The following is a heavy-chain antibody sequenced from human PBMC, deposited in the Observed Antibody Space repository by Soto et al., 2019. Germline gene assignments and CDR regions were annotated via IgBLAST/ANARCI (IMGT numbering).Heavy chain of an antibody. CDR2: INHSGST. CDR1: GGSFIGYY. J-gene: IGHJ4*02. Sequence: KASETLSLTCAVYGGSFIGYYWTWIRHPPGKGLEWIGDINHSGSTNYNPSLKSRVTISVDTSKNQFSLKLTSVTAEDTAVYYCARDPTDYSYADYFDFWGQGTLVTVSS. V-gene: IGHV4-34*01. D-gene: IGHD4-4*01. CDR3: ARDPTDYSYADYFDF.